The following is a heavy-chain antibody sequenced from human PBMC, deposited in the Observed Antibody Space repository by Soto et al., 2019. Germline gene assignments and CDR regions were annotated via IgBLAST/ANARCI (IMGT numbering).Heavy chain of an antibody. CDR2: SRDKGNSYST. CDR3: ARSIPGTTSFDP. Sequence: GGSLRLSCAGSGFTFSDYYIDWVRQAPGKGLEWVGRSRDKGNSYSTDYAASVKGRFTVSRDTSKNSLYLQMNSLKADDTALYYCARSIPGTTSFDPWGQGTPVTVSS. J-gene: IGHJ5*02. CDR1: GFTFSDYY. D-gene: IGHD1-7*01. V-gene: IGHV3-72*01.